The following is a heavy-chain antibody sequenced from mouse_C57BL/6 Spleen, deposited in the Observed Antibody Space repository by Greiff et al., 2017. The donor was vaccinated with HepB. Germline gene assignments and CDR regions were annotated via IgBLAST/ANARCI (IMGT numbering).Heavy chain of an antibody. CDR3: AGNYDY. J-gene: IGHJ2*01. CDR1: GYSITSGYY. V-gene: IGHV3-6*01. D-gene: IGHD2-1*01. CDR2: ISYDGSN. Sequence: EVKVEESGPGLVKPSQSLSLTCSVTGYSITSGYYWNWIRQFPGNKLEWMGYISYDGSNNYNPSLKNRISITRDTSKNQFFLKLNSVTTEDTATYYCAGNYDYWGQGTTLTVSS.